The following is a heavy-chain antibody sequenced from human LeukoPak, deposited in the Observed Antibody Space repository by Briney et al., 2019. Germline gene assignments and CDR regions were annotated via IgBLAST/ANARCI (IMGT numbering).Heavy chain of an antibody. D-gene: IGHD1-1*01. CDR1: GFPFIEYS. CDR2: IGIDSGNT. Sequence: GGSLRLSCTASGFPFIEYSMNWVRQAPGKGLEWISYIGIDSGNTKYADSVRGRFTISTDKAKNSLYLQMNSLRVEDTAVYYCAKDHNYAFDNWGQGTLVSVAS. J-gene: IGHJ4*02. V-gene: IGHV3-48*01. CDR3: AKDHNYAFDN.